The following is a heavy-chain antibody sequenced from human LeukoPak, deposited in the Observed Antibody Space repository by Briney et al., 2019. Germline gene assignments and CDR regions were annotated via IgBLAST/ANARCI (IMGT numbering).Heavy chain of an antibody. J-gene: IGHJ4*02. CDR1: GGSFSGYY. CDR3: ATEKWLRPIDY. D-gene: IGHD5-12*01. V-gene: IGHV4-34*01. CDR2: INHSGST. Sequence: SETLSLTCAVYGGSFSGYYWSWIRQPPGKGLEWIGEINHSGSTNYNPSLKSRVTISVDTSKNQFSLKLSSVTAADTAVYYCATEKWLRPIDYWGQGTLVTVSS.